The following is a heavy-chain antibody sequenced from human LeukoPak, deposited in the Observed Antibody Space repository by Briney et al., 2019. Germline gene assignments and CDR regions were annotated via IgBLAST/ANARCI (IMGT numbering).Heavy chain of an antibody. CDR1: GGSINSYY. V-gene: IGHV4-59*01. CDR3: ARVLAEYYDYVWGSYHTDAFDI. J-gene: IGHJ3*02. CDR2: IYYSGST. D-gene: IGHD3-16*02. Sequence: SETLSLTCTVSGGSINSYYWSWIRQPPGKGLEWIGYIYYSGSTNYNPSLKSRVTISVDTSKNQFSLKLSSVTAADTAVYYCARVLAEYYDYVWGSYHTDAFDIWGQGTMVTVSS.